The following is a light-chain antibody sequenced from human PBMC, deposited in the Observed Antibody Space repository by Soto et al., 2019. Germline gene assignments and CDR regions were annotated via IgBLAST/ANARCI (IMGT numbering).Light chain of an antibody. CDR1: QSVSSY. Sequence: EIVLTQSPATLSLSPGERATLSCRASQSVSSYLAWYQQKPGQAPRLLIYDASSRATGIPARFSGSGSGTDFTLTISSLEPEDFAVYYSQQRSNWPITFGPGTKVDMK. V-gene: IGKV3-11*01. CDR2: DAS. CDR3: QQRSNWPIT. J-gene: IGKJ3*01.